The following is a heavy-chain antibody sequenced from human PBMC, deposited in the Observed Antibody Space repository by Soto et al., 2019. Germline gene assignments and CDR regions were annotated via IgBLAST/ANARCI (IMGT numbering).Heavy chain of an antibody. V-gene: IGHV1-8*01. CDR3: ARAFGDLDY. J-gene: IGHJ4*02. D-gene: IGHD4-17*01. Sequence: QVHLVQSGAEVKKPGASVKVSCKASGYTFTNYDINWVRQASGQGLEWMGWMNLKSGNTGFAQKFQDRVTLTRDTSISTAFMELSNLGSDDTAVYYCARAFGDLDYWGQGSLITVSS. CDR1: GYTFTNYD. CDR2: MNLKSGNT.